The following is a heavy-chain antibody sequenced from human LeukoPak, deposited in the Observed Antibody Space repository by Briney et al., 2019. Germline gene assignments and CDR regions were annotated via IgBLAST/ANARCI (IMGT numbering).Heavy chain of an antibody. J-gene: IGHJ3*02. CDR2: IWYDGSNK. CDR3: AKDGGTGGSNDAFDM. Sequence: LSLTCAVYGGSFSGYYWSWIRQPPGKGLEWVAVIWYDGSNKYYADSVKGRFTISRDNSKNTLYLQMTSLRAEDTAVYYCAKDGGTGGSNDAFDMWGQGTMVTVSS. V-gene: IGHV3-33*06. D-gene: IGHD2-15*01. CDR1: GGSFSGYY.